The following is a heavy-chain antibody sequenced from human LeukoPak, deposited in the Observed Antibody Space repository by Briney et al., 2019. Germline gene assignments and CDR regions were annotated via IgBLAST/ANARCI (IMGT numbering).Heavy chain of an antibody. J-gene: IGHJ4*02. CDR2: IWYDGSNK. CDR1: GFTFSRYG. Sequence: GGSLRLSCAASGFTFSRYGMHWVRQAPGKGLEWVAVIWYDGSNKYYADSVKGRFTISRDNSKNTLYLQMNSLRAEDTAVYYCAKDSAITMAHYFDYWGQGTLVTVSS. V-gene: IGHV3-33*06. CDR3: AKDSAITMAHYFDY. D-gene: IGHD3-10*01.